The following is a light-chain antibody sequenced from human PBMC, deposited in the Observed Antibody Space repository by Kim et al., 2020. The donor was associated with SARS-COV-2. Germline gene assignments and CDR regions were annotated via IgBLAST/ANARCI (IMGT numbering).Light chain of an antibody. J-gene: IGKJ2*01. CDR2: DTS. Sequence: VSPGERATLSCTASQSVTRHLAWYQQNPGQPPRLVIYDTSTRATGIPARFKGSGSGTEFTLTISSLQSEDCAVYYCQQYSNWPPYTFGQGTKLEI. CDR1: QSVTRH. V-gene: IGKV3-15*01. CDR3: QQYSNWPPYT.